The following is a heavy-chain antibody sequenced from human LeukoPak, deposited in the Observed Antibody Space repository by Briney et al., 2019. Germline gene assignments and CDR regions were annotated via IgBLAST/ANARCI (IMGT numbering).Heavy chain of an antibody. CDR1: GYTFTSYD. J-gene: IGHJ5*02. Sequence: ASVKVSCKASGYTFTSYDINWVRQATGQGIEWVGWMNPNSGNTGYAQKFQGGVTMTRNTSISTAYMELSRLRSDDTAVYYCARDRGWNYGARYWFDPWGQGTLVTVSS. D-gene: IGHD1-7*01. CDR2: MNPNSGNT. V-gene: IGHV1-8*01. CDR3: ARDRGWNYGARYWFDP.